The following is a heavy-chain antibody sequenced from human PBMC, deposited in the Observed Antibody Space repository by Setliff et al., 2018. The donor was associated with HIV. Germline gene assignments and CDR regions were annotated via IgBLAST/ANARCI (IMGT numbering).Heavy chain of an antibody. CDR2: IKQDGSDM. CDR1: GLPFYNYW. Sequence: SLKISCVASGLPFYNYWMTWLRRAPGRGLEWVANIKQDGSDMHYIESVKGRFTIFRDNAKNSVFLQMNSLRAEDTGVYYCATQTGFYNSHWYDYWGQGTMGTVSS. J-gene: IGHJ4*02. V-gene: IGHV3-7*01. CDR3: ATQTGFYNSHWYDY. D-gene: IGHD6-13*01.